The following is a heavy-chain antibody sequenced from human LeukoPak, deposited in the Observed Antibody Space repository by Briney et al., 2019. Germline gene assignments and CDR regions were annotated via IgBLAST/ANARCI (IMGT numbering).Heavy chain of an antibody. D-gene: IGHD2-8*02. J-gene: IGHJ2*01. CDR2: IYTNGST. V-gene: IGHV4-4*09. CDR1: GASIRSYY. CDR3: ARQPLLGSYWFFDL. Sequence: PSETLSLTCSGSGASIRSYYWSWIRQPPGKGLEWIRNIYTNGSTNHSPSHKGRDSLSMDTSKNHFSLTLSSVTAADTAVYYCARQPLLGSYWFFDLWGRGTLVTVYS.